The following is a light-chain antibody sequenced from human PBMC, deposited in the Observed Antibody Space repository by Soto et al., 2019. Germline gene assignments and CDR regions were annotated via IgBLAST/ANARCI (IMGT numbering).Light chain of an antibody. V-gene: IGKV1-39*01. Sequence: DIQMTQSPSSLSASVGDRVTITCRASQSISSYLNWYQQKPGKAPNLLIHAASSLQSGVPSRFSGSGSGTDFTLTIDSLQPEDFATYYCQQSYNTTINFGHGTKVDIK. CDR2: AAS. CDR1: QSISSY. J-gene: IGKJ3*01. CDR3: QQSYNTTIN.